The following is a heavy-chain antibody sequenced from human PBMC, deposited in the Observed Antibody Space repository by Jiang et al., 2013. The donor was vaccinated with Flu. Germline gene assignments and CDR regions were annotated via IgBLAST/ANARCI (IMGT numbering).Heavy chain of an antibody. CDR3: ARGRPLGDGYNYLRFDY. V-gene: IGHV7-4-1*02. Sequence: QSGSELKKPGASVKVSCKASGYTFTSYAMNWVRQAPGQGLEWMGWINTNTGNPTYAQGFTGRFVFSLDTSVSTAYLQISSLKAEDTAVYYCARGRPLGDGYNYLRFDYWAREPWSPSPQ. J-gene: IGHJ4*02. CDR2: INTNTGNP. CDR1: GYTFTSYA. D-gene: IGHD5-24*01.